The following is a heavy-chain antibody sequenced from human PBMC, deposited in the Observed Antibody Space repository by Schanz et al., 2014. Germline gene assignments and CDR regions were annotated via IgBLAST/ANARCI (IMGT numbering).Heavy chain of an antibody. J-gene: IGHJ4*02. CDR1: GFTFRDYY. D-gene: IGHD6-19*01. CDR3: AIIGVMVAVAGTRADY. V-gene: IGHV3-11*06. Sequence: GQLAESGGGLVQPGGSLRLSCAASGFTFRDYYMSWIRQAPGKGLEWVSDISSGSSYANYADSVKGRFTISRDNSRNTLYLQMNSLRTEDTALYYCAIIGVMVAVAGTRADYWGQGTLVTVSS. CDR2: ISSGSSYA.